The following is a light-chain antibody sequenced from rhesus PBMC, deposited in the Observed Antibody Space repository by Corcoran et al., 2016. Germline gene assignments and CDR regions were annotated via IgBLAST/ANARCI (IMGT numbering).Light chain of an antibody. J-gene: IGKJ4*01. CDR3: QQRNSYPLT. Sequence: DIQLTQSPSSLSASVGDRVTITCRASQGISSYLAWYQQKPGKAPKLLIYDASNLQSGVPSRFRGSGSVTEFTLTISSLQPEDFAVYYCQQRNSYPLTFGGGTKVELK. V-gene: IGKV1-38*01. CDR1: QGISSY. CDR2: DAS.